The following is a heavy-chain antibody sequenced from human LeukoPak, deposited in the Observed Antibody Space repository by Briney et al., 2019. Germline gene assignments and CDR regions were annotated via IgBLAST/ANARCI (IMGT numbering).Heavy chain of an antibody. CDR3: ARRGSSGWSDY. CDR1: GYTFTSYY. D-gene: IGHD6-19*01. J-gene: IGHJ4*02. V-gene: IGHV1-46*01. CDR2: IDPSGGST. Sequence: GASVKVSCKASGYTFTSYYMHWVRQAPGQGLEWMGIIDPSGGSTSYAQKFQGRVTMTRDTSTSTVYMELSSLRSEDTAVYYCARRGSSGWSDYWGQGTLVTVSS.